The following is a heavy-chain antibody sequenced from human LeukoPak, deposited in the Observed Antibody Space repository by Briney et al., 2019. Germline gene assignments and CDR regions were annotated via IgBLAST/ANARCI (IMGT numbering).Heavy chain of an antibody. V-gene: IGHV3-7*01. CDR2: IKQNGRDK. CDR1: GFIFSNYW. D-gene: IGHD4-23*01. CDR3: ARDRDDGGFEY. J-gene: IGHJ4*02. Sequence: PGGSLRLSCAASGFIFSNYWMSWMRQPPGKGLEWVANIKQNGRDKQYVDSLKGRFTISRDNAKNSLFLQVNSLRADDTAVYYCARDRDDGGFEYWGQGTLVTVFS.